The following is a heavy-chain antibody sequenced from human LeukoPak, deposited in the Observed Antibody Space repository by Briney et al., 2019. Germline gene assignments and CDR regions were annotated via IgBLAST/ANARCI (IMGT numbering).Heavy chain of an antibody. Sequence: PSETLSLTCAVYGGSFSGYYWSWIRQPPGKGLEWIGEINHSGSTNYNPSLKSRVTISVDTSKNQFSLKLSSVTAADTAVYYCASAPLDYCSSTSCHHSPFDYWGQGTLVTVSS. CDR2: INHSGST. D-gene: IGHD2-2*01. CDR1: GGSFSGYY. V-gene: IGHV4-34*01. J-gene: IGHJ4*02. CDR3: ASAPLDYCSSTSCHHSPFDY.